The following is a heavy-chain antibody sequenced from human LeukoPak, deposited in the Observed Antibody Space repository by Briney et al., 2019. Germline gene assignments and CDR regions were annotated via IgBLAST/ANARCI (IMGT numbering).Heavy chain of an antibody. CDR2: INPNSGDT. CDR3: ARDQSNWFDP. V-gene: IGHV1-2*02. CDR1: GYTFTGSY. Sequence: GASVKVSCKASGYTFTGSYMHWVRQAPGQGLEWMGWINPNSGDTNYAEKFQGRVTMTRDTSISTAYMELSRLRSDDTAVYYCARDQSNWFDPWGQGTLVTVSS. J-gene: IGHJ5*02.